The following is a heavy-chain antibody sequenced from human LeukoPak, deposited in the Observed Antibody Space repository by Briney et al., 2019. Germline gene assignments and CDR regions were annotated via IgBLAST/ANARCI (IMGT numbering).Heavy chain of an antibody. CDR1: GGTFSSYA. V-gene: IGHV1-69*13. CDR2: IIPIFGTA. D-gene: IGHD3-10*01. CDR3: ARRVTMVRGVTSFN. J-gene: IGHJ4*02. Sequence: ASVKVSCKASGGTFSSYAISWVRQAPGKGLEWMGGIIPIFGTANYAQKFQGRVTITADESTSTAYMELSSLRSEDTAVYYCARRVTMVRGVTSFNWGQGTLVTVSS.